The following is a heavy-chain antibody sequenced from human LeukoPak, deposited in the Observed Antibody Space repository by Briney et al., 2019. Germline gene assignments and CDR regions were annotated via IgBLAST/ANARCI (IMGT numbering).Heavy chain of an antibody. CDR1: GGSISSYY. J-gene: IGHJ6*03. Sequence: SETLSLTCIVSGGSISSYYWSWIRQPPGKGLEWIGYIYYSGSTNYNPSLKSRVTISVDTSKNQFSLKLSSVTAADTAVYYCSGYSYYYYYYMDVWGKGTTVTVSS. CDR2: IYYSGST. V-gene: IGHV4-59*01. CDR3: SGYSYYYYYYMDV. D-gene: IGHD3-22*01.